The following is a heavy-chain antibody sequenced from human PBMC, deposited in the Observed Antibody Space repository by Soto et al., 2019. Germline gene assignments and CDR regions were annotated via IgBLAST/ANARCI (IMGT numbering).Heavy chain of an antibody. CDR2: IYHSGNT. D-gene: IGHD2-2*03. CDR1: GDSISSSNW. CDR3: ARDVVGYCVSSTCYWFDP. J-gene: IGHJ5*02. V-gene: IGHV4-4*02. Sequence: QVQLQESGPGLVKPSGTLSLTCAVSGDSISSSNWWSWVRQPPGKGLEWIGGIYHSGNTNYNPSLKSRVTISVDKSTNQFSLRLSSVTAADTAVYYCARDVVGYCVSSTCYWFDPWGQGTLVTVSS.